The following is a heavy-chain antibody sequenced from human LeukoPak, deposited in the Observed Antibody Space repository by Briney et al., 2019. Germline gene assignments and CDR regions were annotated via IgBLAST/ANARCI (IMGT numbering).Heavy chain of an antibody. CDR2: VYWDDDK. Sequence: SGPTLVKPTQTLTLTCSVSGFSLSTSGVGVAWIRQPPGKALEWLALVYWDDDKRYSPSLKSRLTISKDTSKNQVVLTMTNMDPVDTATYYCARSYSDYDYFNNWFDPWGQGTLVTVSS. J-gene: IGHJ5*02. CDR3: ARSYSDYDYFNNWFDP. D-gene: IGHD5-12*01. CDR1: GFSLSTSGVG. V-gene: IGHV2-5*02.